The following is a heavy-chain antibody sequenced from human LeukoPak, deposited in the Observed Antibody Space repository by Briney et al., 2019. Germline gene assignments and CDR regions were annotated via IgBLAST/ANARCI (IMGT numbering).Heavy chain of an antibody. D-gene: IGHD3-9*01. V-gene: IGHV4-31*03. Sequence: SQTLSLTCTVSGGSISSGGYYWSWIRQHPGKGLEWIGYIYYSGSTYYNPPLKSRVTISVDTSKNQFSLKLSSVTAADTAVYYCARGLLTNNWFDPWGQGTLVTVSS. CDR2: IYYSGST. CDR1: GGSISSGGYY. J-gene: IGHJ5*02. CDR3: ARGLLTNNWFDP.